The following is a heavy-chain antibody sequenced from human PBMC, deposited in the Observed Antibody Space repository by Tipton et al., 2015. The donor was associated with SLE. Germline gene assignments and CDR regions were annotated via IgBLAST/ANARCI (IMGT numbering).Heavy chain of an antibody. V-gene: IGHV4-34*01. Sequence: GLVKPSETLSLTCAVYGESFSGCYWSWIRQPPGKGLEWIGEINRSGGTNYNPSLKSRVTISVDTSKNQFSLKLSSVTAADTAVYYCARSSDYFDYWGQGTLVTVSS. D-gene: IGHD6-6*01. CDR2: INRSGGT. CDR1: GESFSGCY. CDR3: ARSSDYFDY. J-gene: IGHJ4*02.